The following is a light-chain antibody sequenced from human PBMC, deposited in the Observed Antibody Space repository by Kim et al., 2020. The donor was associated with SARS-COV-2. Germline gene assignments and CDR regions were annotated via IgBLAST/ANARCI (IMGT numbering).Light chain of an antibody. J-gene: IGKJ1*01. Sequence: IVTITCRASQSISSSLAWYQQKPGKAPKLLLHKASSIQSGVPSRFSGSGSGTEFTLTISSLQPDDFATYYCHQYKSFSTFGQGTKVDIK. CDR2: KAS. CDR1: QSISSS. CDR3: HQYKSFST. V-gene: IGKV1-5*03.